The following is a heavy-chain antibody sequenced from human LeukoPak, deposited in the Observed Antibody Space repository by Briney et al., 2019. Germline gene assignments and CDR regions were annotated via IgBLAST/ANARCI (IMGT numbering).Heavy chain of an antibody. CDR3: ARWGRGGSGRPDAFDI. CDR1: GFTFSSYS. Sequence: GGSLRLSCAASGFTFSSYSMNWVRHAPGKGLEWVSSISSSSSYIYYADSVKGRFTISRDNAKNSLYLQMNSLRAEDTAVYYCARWGRGGSGRPDAFDIWGQGTMVTVSS. J-gene: IGHJ3*02. CDR2: ISSSSSYI. V-gene: IGHV3-21*01. D-gene: IGHD6-19*01.